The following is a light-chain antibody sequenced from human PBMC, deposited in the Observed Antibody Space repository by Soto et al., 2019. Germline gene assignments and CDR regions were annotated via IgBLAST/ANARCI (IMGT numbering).Light chain of an antibody. CDR3: HQDHGYAAWR. J-gene: IGKJ4*02. Sequence: IACRASLKVSTYLHWYQQKPGEAPKFIIYATSNLQHGVPSRFSGSGSGTEVTLTISSRYSDHLAAYYFHQDHGYAAWRFAGGTKVDIK. V-gene: IGKV1-5*01. CDR2: ATS. CDR1: LKVSTY.